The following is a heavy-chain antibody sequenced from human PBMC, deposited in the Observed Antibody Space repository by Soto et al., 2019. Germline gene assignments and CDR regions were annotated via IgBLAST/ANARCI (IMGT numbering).Heavy chain of an antibody. D-gene: IGHD3-10*01. CDR3: ARGKTHYYGSGSYGWFGP. V-gene: IGHV1-69*01. CDR2: IIPIFGTA. CDR1: GGTFSSYA. J-gene: IGHJ5*02. Sequence: QVQLVQSGAEVKKPGSSVKVSCKASGGTFSSYAISWVRQAPGQGLEWMGGIIPIFGTANYAQKFQGRVTITADEATSTAYMELSSLRSEDTAVYYCARGKTHYYGSGSYGWFGPWGQGTLVTVSS.